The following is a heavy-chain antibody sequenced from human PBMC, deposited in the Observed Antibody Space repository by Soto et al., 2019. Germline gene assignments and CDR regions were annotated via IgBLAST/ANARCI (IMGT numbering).Heavy chain of an antibody. CDR2: IFASSTTI. D-gene: IGHD3-9*01. Sequence: EVQLVESGGGLVQPGGSLRLSCVASGFTFSSYSMVWVRQAPGKGLEWIAYIFASSTTIHYADSVKGRFTVSRDNNQNSLFLLMNSLRAEDTAIYYCARDKDWAFDYWGQGTQVIVSS. CDR1: GFTFSSYS. CDR3: ARDKDWAFDY. J-gene: IGHJ4*02. V-gene: IGHV3-48*04.